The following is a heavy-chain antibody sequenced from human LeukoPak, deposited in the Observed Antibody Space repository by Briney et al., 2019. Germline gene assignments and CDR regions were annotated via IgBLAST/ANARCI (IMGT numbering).Heavy chain of an antibody. J-gene: IGHJ3*02. Sequence: PSETLSLTCAVYGGSFSGYYWSRIRQPPGKGLEWIGEINHSGSTNYNPSLKSRVTISVDTSKNQFSLKLSSVTAADTAVYYCARNYYDSSGRNDAFDIWGQGTMVTVSS. D-gene: IGHD3-22*01. V-gene: IGHV4-34*01. CDR1: GGSFSGYY. CDR3: ARNYYDSSGRNDAFDI. CDR2: INHSGST.